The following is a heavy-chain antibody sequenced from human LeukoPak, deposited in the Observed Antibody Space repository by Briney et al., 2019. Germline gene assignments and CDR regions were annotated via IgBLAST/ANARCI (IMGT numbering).Heavy chain of an antibody. V-gene: IGHV3-53*01. D-gene: IGHD4/OR15-4a*01. CDR1: GFTFDDYG. Sequence: PGGSLRLSCAASGFTFDDYGMSWVRQAPGKGLEWVSFIYNSSRIHYSDSVKGRFTISRDNSKNTLYLQMNSLRAEDTAVYYCARRAGAYSHPYDYWGQGTLVTVSS. CDR3: ARRAGAYSHPYDY. CDR2: IYNSSRI. J-gene: IGHJ4*02.